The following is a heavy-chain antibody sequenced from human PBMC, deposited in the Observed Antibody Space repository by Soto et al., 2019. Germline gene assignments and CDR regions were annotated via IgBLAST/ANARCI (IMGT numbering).Heavy chain of an antibody. J-gene: IGHJ4*02. D-gene: IGHD1-26*01. Sequence: QVQLVESGGGVVQPGRSLRLSCAASGFTFSSYAMHWVRQAPGKGLEWVAVISYDGSNKYYADSVKGRFTISRDNSKNTLYLQMNSLRAEDTAVYYCARDASGSYYFDSWGQGTLVTVSS. CDR3: ARDASGSYYFDS. CDR1: GFTFSSYA. CDR2: ISYDGSNK. V-gene: IGHV3-30-3*01.